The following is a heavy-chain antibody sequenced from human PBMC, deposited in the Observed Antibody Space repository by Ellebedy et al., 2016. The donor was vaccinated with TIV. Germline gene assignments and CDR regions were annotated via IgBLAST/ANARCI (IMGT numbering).Heavy chain of an antibody. V-gene: IGHV3-23*01. J-gene: IGHJ4*02. CDR2: ISGSGGST. CDR3: ARDGGLWFGELLPKYYFDY. CDR1: GFTFSSYA. D-gene: IGHD3-10*01. Sequence: PGGSLRLSCAASGFTFSSYAMSWVRQAPGKGLEWVSAISGSGGSTYYADSVKGRFTISRDNSKNTLDLQMNSLRAEDTAVYYCARDGGLWFGELLPKYYFDYWGQGILVTVSS.